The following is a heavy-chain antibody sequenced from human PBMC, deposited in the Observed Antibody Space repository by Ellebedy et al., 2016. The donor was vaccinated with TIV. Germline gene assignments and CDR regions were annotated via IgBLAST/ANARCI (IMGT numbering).Heavy chain of an antibody. Sequence: GESLKISCAASGITVSTNSMNWVRQAPGKGLEWGSVIYGGDTTYYADSVKGRFTISRDDSKNILYLQMNTLRAEDTAVYYCVRARDRQRSLDCWGQGALVTVSS. CDR2: IYGGDTT. D-gene: IGHD3-10*01. CDR3: VRARDRQRSLDC. CDR1: GITVSTNS. J-gene: IGHJ4*02. V-gene: IGHV3-53*01.